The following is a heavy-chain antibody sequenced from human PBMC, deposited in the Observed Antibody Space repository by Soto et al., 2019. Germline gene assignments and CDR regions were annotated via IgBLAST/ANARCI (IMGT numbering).Heavy chain of an antibody. D-gene: IGHD6-6*01. CDR3: TRVPAGSSTYSSSGNWFDP. J-gene: IGHJ5*02. V-gene: IGHV3-49*03. CDR1: GFTFGDYA. CDR2: IRSKAYGGTT. Sequence: GGSLRLSCTASGFTFGDYAMSWFRQAPGKGLEWVGFIRSKAYGGTTEYAASVKGRFTISRDDSKSIAYLQMNSLKTEDTAVYYCTRVPAGSSTYSSSGNWFDPWGQGTLVTVSS.